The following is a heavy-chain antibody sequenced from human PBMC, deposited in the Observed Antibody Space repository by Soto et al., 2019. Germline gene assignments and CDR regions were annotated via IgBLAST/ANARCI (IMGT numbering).Heavy chain of an antibody. V-gene: IGHV4-31*03. D-gene: IGHD1-26*01. CDR2: IYYSGST. J-gene: IGHJ5*02. CDR1: GGSISSGGYY. Sequence: QVQLQESGPGLVKPSQTLSLTCTVSGGSISSGGYYWSWIRQHPGKGLEWIGYIYYSGSTYYNPSLKSRVNISVDTSKNQFSLKLSSVTAADTAVYYCAREQIVGAPGWFDPWGQGTLVTVSS. CDR3: AREQIVGAPGWFDP.